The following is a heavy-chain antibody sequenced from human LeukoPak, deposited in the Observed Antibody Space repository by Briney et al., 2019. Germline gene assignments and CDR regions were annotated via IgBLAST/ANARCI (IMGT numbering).Heavy chain of an antibody. D-gene: IGHD3-16*01. CDR2: ISWNSGSI. J-gene: IGHJ4*02. V-gene: IGHV3-9*01. CDR1: GFTFDDYA. CDR3: AKGRRAIWGGFDY. Sequence: GGSLRLSCAASGFTFDDYAMHWVRQVPGKGLEWVSGISWNSGSIGYADSVKGRFTISRDNAKNSLYLQMNSLRAEDTALYYCAKGRRAIWGGFDYWGQGTLVTVSS.